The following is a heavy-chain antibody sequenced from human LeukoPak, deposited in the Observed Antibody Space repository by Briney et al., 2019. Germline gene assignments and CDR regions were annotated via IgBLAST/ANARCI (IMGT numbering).Heavy chain of an antibody. Sequence: GGSLRLSCAASGFTFSIYTMNWVRQAPGKGLEWVSSITGDCNYIFYADSVKGRFTISRDNAQNSLFLELNSLRGEDTAVYYCARERNFYYFDYWGQGALVTVSS. CDR3: ARERNFYYFDY. D-gene: IGHD3-3*01. CDR1: GFTFSIYT. V-gene: IGHV3-21*01. CDR2: ITGDCNYI. J-gene: IGHJ4*02.